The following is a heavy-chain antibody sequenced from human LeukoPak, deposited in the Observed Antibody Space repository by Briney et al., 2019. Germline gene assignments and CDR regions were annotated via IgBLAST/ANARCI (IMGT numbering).Heavy chain of an antibody. CDR3: AREFPWFHDAFDI. CDR2: INAGNGNT. Sequence: ASVKVSCKGSGYTFTSYAMHWVRQAPGQRLEWMGWINAGNGNTKYSQKFQGRVTITRDTSASTAYMELSSLRSEDTAVYYCAREFPWFHDAFDIWGQGTMVTVSS. CDR1: GYTFTSYA. V-gene: IGHV1-3*01. D-gene: IGHD3-10*01. J-gene: IGHJ3*02.